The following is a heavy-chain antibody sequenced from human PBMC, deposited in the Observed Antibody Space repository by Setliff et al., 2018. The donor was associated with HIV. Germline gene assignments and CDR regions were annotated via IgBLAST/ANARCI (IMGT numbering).Heavy chain of an antibody. J-gene: IGHJ1*01. CDR3: ARVAVPGLAYFPH. Sequence: ASVKVSCKASGYNFISYHLHWLRQAPGQGLEWMGIINANGGGTSYAQKFQGRVTITRDMSTNTVYMEMSGLRSEDTAVFYCARVAVPGLAYFPHWGQGTLVTVSS. D-gene: IGHD6-19*01. CDR1: GYNFISYH. V-gene: IGHV1-46*01. CDR2: INANGGGT.